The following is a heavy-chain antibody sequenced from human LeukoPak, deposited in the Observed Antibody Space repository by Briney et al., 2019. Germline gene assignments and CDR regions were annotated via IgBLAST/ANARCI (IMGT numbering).Heavy chain of an antibody. CDR3: TSGGFDSSGYYYLDY. J-gene: IGHJ4*02. CDR2: INPNSGGT. V-gene: IGHV1-2*02. D-gene: IGHD3-22*01. Sequence: ASVKVSCKASGYTFTGYYMHWVRQAPGQGLEWMGWINPNSGGTNYAQKFQGRVTMTRDTSISTAYMELSRLRSEDTAVYYCTSGGFDSSGYYYLDYWGQGTLVTVSS. CDR1: GYTFTGYY.